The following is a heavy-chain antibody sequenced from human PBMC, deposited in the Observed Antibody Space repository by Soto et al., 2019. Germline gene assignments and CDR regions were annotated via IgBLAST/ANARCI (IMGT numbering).Heavy chain of an antibody. CDR3: ARARGYCSSTSCSYYYYYGMDV. J-gene: IGHJ6*02. Sequence: GASVKVSCKASGYTFTSYYMHWVRQAPGQGLEWIGIINPSGGSTSYAQKFQGRVTMTRDTSTSTVYMELSSLRSEDTAVYYCARARGYCSSTSCSYYYYYGMDVWGQGTPVTVSS. D-gene: IGHD2-2*01. V-gene: IGHV1-46*01. CDR2: INPSGGST. CDR1: GYTFTSYY.